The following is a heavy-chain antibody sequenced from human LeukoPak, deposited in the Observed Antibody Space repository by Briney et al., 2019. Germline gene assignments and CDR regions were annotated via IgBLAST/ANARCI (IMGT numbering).Heavy chain of an antibody. J-gene: IGHJ4*02. V-gene: IGHV1-18*01. D-gene: IGHD4-17*01. CDR2: ISTYSGNT. CDR3: ARATTVMTIFES. CDR1: GYTFTSYA. Sequence: ASVKVSCKPSGYTFTSYAISWLRQAPGQGLEWMGWISTYSGNTNYAQKLQGRITMTIESSTSTAYMELRSLRSDDTAVYYCARATTVMTIFESWGQGTLVTVSS.